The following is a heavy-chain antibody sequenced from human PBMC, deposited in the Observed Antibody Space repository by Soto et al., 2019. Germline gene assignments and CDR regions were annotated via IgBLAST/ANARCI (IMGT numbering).Heavy chain of an antibody. CDR2: IYPDDSDT. J-gene: IGHJ3*02. V-gene: IGHV5-51*01. Sequence: PGESLKISCKHSGFNFPTFWIAWVRQMPGKGLEWMGTIYPDDSDTRYSPSFQGQVTISADKSIQTAYLQWCSLKASDSALYYCARPYDAFDIWGQGTMVTVS. CDR1: GFNFPTFW. CDR3: ARPYDAFDI.